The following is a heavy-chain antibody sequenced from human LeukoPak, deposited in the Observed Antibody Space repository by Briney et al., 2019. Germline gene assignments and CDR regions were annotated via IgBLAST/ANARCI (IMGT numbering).Heavy chain of an antibody. V-gene: IGHV4-59*08. Sequence: SETLSLTCTVSGGSISSYYWSWIRQPPGKGLEWIGYIYYSGSTNYNPSLKSRVTLSVDTSKNQFSLKLSSVTAADTAVYYCARRSSYEDFDYWGQGTLVTVSS. CDR2: IYYSGST. CDR3: ARRSSYEDFDY. D-gene: IGHD5-18*01. J-gene: IGHJ4*02. CDR1: GGSISSYY.